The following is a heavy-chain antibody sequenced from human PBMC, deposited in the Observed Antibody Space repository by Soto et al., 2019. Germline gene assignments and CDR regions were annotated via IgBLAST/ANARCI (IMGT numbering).Heavy chain of an antibody. Sequence: SETLSLTCAVYGGSFSGYYWSWIRQPPGKGLEWIGEINHSGSTNYNPSLKSRVTISVDTSKNQFSLKLSSVTAADTAVYYCARTDYYGSGSPDYWGQGTLVTVSS. D-gene: IGHD3-10*01. CDR1: GGSFSGYY. CDR3: ARTDYYGSGSPDY. CDR2: INHSGST. V-gene: IGHV4-34*01. J-gene: IGHJ4*02.